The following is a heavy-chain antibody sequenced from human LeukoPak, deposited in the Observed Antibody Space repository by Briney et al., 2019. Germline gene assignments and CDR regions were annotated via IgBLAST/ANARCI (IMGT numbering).Heavy chain of an antibody. CDR1: GFTFSTYS. Sequence: GGSLRLSCAASGFTFSTYSMNWVRQAPGKGLEWVSSISTSSSCIYYADSVKDRFTISGDNARNSLYLQMNSLRAEDTAVYYCASFLYGGKYYWGQGTLVTVSS. CDR3: ASFLYGGKYY. V-gene: IGHV3-21*01. D-gene: IGHD4-23*01. J-gene: IGHJ4*02. CDR2: ISTSSSCI.